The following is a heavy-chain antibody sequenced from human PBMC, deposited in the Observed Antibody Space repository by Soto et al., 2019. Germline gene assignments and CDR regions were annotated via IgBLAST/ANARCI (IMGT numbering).Heavy chain of an antibody. CDR3: APSMGYDSSGSSYY. CDR1: GDSVSSNSAG. Sequence: PSQTLSLTCAITGDSVSSNSAGWSWVRQSPSRGLEWLGRTYYRSKWYYEYAVSVRGRITINPDTSKNQYSLQLNSVTPEDTAVYYCAPSMGYDSSGSSYYWGQGTLVTVSS. J-gene: IGHJ4*02. D-gene: IGHD3-22*01. V-gene: IGHV6-1*01. CDR2: TYYRSKWYY.